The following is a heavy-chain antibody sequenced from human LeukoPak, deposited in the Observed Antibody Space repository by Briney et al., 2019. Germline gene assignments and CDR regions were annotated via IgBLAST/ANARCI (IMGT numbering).Heavy chain of an antibody. D-gene: IGHD2-15*01. V-gene: IGHV1-2*02. CDR2: INPNSGGT. Sequence: SVKVSCKASGYTFTGYYMHWVRQAPGQGLEWMGWINPNSGGTNYAQKFQGRVTMTRDTSISTAYMELSRLRPDDTAVYYCARGKVVVVAATDPDFDYWGQGTLVTVSS. J-gene: IGHJ4*02. CDR1: GYTFTGYY. CDR3: ARGKVVVVAATDPDFDY.